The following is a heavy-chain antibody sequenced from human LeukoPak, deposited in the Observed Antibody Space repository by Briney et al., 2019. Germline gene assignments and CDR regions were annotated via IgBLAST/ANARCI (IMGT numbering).Heavy chain of an antibody. CDR2: IKSDGKT. V-gene: IGHV3-74*01. CDR1: GFTFSSYW. Sequence: PTGGSLRLSCAASGFTFSSYWMHWVRQAPGKGLVWVSRIKSDGKTNYADSVKGRFTISRDNAKNTVSLQMNSLRAEDTGVYYCARAPSEIGGYYPEYFRHWGQGTLVTVSS. CDR3: ARAPSEIGGYYPEYFRH. J-gene: IGHJ1*01. D-gene: IGHD3-22*01.